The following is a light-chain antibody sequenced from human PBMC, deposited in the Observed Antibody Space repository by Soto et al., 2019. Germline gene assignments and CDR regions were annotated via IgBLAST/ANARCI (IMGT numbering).Light chain of an antibody. J-gene: IGKJ1*01. Sequence: EIVLTQSPGTLSLSPGERATLSCRASQSVSSNLAWYRQTPGQAPRLLIYGASTRATDTPARFSGSGSGTDFTPTISRVEPADFAVYYCQQYGSSFATFGQGTQVE. CDR1: QSVSSN. V-gene: IGKV3-20*01. CDR3: QQYGSSFAT. CDR2: GAS.